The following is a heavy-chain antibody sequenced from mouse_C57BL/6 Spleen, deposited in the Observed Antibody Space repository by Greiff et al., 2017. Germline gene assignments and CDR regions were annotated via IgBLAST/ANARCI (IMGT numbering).Heavy chain of an antibody. D-gene: IGHD1-1*01. CDR2: INPYNGDT. Sequence: EVQLQQSGPELVKPGASVKISCKASGYSFTGYFMNWVMQSHGKSLEWIGRINPYNGDTFYNQKFKGKATLTVDKSSSTAHMELRSLTSEDSAVYYCARQITTVVATDWYFDVWGTGTTVTVSS. J-gene: IGHJ1*03. CDR3: ARQITTVVATDWYFDV. V-gene: IGHV1-20*01. CDR1: GYSFTGYF.